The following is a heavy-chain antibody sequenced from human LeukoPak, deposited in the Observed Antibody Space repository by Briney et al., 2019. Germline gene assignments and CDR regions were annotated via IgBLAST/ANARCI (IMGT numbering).Heavy chain of an antibody. CDR3: AKGLDYYYYGMDV. Sequence: PGGSLRLSCAASGFTFDDYAMHWVRQAPGKGLEWVSGISWNSGSIGYADSVKGRFTISRDNAKNSLYLQMNSLRAEDTALYYCAKGLDYYYYGMDVWGQGTTVTVSS. CDR1: GFTFDDYA. J-gene: IGHJ6*02. CDR2: ISWNSGSI. V-gene: IGHV3-9*01.